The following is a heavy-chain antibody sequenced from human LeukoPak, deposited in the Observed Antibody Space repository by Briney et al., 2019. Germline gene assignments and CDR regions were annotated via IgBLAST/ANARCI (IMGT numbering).Heavy chain of an antibody. CDR2: IYYSGST. Sequence: SETLSLTCTVSGGSISSNYWSWIRQPPGKGLEWIGYIYYSGSTNYNPSLKSRVTISIDTSKNQVSLKLSSVTAADTAVYYCARAHSSSWYRYFDYWGQGTLVTLSS. J-gene: IGHJ4*02. V-gene: IGHV4-59*01. D-gene: IGHD6-13*01. CDR3: ARAHSSSWYRYFDY. CDR1: GGSISSNY.